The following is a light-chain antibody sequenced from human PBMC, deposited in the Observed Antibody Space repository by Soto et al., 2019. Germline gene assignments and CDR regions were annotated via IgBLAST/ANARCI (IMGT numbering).Light chain of an antibody. J-gene: IGKJ1*01. V-gene: IGKV3-20*01. CDR3: QQYGSSPGT. Sequence: EIVLTQSPGTLSLSPGERATLSCRASQSVSSSYLAWYQQKPGQAPRLLIYGASSRATGIPDRFSGSGSGTDFTITISRLEPEDFAVYYCQQYGSSPGTFGQGTKV. CDR2: GAS. CDR1: QSVSSSY.